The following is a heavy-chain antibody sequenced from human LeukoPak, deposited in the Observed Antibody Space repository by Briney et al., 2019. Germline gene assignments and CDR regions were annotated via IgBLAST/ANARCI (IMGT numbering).Heavy chain of an antibody. V-gene: IGHV3-7*05. CDR2: IKQDGSEK. J-gene: IGHJ5*02. Sequence: PGGSLRLSCAASGFTFSDYWMSWVRQAPGKGLEWVANIKQDGSEKYYVDSVKGRFTISRDNAKNSLYLQMNSLRAEDTAVYYCARECVVVPPAFNWFDPWGQGTLVTVSS. CDR3: ARECVVVPPAFNWFDP. D-gene: IGHD2-2*01. CDR1: GFTFSDYW.